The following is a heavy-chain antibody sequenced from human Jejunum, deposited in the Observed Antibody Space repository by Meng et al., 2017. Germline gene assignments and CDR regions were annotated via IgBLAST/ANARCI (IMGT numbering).Heavy chain of an antibody. CDR3: ARDRYCGADCYDN. Sequence: HLHLKQCGQGLLKVPETLSLPCNISVFSISNRAFYWGWIRQPPGKGLEWIGSFYYSGKTYYNASLKSRVTVSLDKSKNQFFLKLTSVTAADTAMYYCARDRYCGADCYDNWGPGTLVTVSS. J-gene: IGHJ4*02. CDR2: FYYSGKT. CDR1: VFSISNRAFY. V-gene: IGHV4-39*07. D-gene: IGHD2-21*01.